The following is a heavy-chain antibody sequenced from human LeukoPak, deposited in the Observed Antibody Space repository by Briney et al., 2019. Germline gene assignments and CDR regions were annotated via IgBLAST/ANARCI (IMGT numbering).Heavy chain of an antibody. J-gene: IGHJ4*02. CDR3: ARGPGSSGWFRDFDY. D-gene: IGHD6-19*01. CDR1: GGSISSSSYY. Sequence: PSETLSLTCTVSGGSISSSSYYWGWIRQPPGKGLEWIGSIYYSGSTYYNPSLKSRVTISVDTSKNQFSLKLSSVTAADTAVYYCARGPGSSGWFRDFDYWGQGTLVTVSS. CDR2: IYYSGST. V-gene: IGHV4-39*01.